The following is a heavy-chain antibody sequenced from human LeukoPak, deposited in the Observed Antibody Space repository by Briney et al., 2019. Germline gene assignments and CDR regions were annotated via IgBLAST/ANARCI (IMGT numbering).Heavy chain of an antibody. V-gene: IGHV3-23*01. J-gene: IGHJ4*02. Sequence: PGGSLRLSCVASGFTFSSHAMALVRQAPWKGLEWVSGISGSGGNTYYADSVKGRFTISRDNSKNTLYLQMNSLSAEDTAVYYCAVEKSDSPDYWGQGTLVTVSS. D-gene: IGHD3-22*01. CDR2: ISGSGGNT. CDR1: GFTFSSHA. CDR3: AVEKSDSPDY.